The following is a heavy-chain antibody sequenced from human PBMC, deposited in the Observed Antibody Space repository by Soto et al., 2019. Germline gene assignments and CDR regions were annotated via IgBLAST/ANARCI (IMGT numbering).Heavy chain of an antibody. D-gene: IGHD6-19*01. CDR3: ARTVAGYFDY. Sequence: SVKVSCKASGYTFTSSGISWVRQAPGQGPEWMGWISTYNGNTNYAQNLQGRVTMTTDTSTSTAYMELRGLRSDDTAVYYCARTVAGYFDYWGQGTLVTRLL. J-gene: IGHJ4*02. V-gene: IGHV1-18*01. CDR1: GYTFTSSG. CDR2: ISTYNGNT.